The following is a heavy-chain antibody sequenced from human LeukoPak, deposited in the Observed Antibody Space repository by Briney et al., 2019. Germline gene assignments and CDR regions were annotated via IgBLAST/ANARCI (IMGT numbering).Heavy chain of an antibody. Sequence: ASVKVSCKASGYTFTGYYMHWVRQAPGQGLEWMGRINPNSGGTNYAQKFQGRVTMTRDTSISTAYMELTRLTSDDTAVYYCARDSSGWDFDYWGQGTLVTVSS. D-gene: IGHD6-19*01. J-gene: IGHJ4*02. CDR2: INPNSGGT. V-gene: IGHV1-2*06. CDR3: ARDSSGWDFDY. CDR1: GYTFTGYY.